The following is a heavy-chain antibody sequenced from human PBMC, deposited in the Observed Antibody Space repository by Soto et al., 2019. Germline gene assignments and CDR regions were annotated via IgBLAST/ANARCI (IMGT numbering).Heavy chain of an antibody. CDR3: TRDITMVRGVIYYMDV. V-gene: IGHV3-49*03. J-gene: IGHJ6*03. D-gene: IGHD3-10*01. Sequence: GGSLRLSCTASGFTFGDYAMSWFRQAPGKGLEWVGFIRSKVFVGTTESVASVKGRFTISRDDSKSIAYLQMNSLKTEDTALYYCTRDITMVRGVIYYMDVWGKGTTVTVSS. CDR2: IRSKVFVGTT. CDR1: GFTFGDYA.